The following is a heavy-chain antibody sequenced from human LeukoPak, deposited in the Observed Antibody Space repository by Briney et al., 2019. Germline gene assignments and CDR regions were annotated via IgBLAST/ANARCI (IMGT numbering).Heavy chain of an antibody. CDR2: ISGSGGST. D-gene: IGHD6-19*01. V-gene: IGHV3-23*01. J-gene: IGHJ4*02. Sequence: GGSLRLSCAASGFTFSSYAMSWVRQAPGKGLEWVSAISGSGGSTYYADSVKGRFTISRDNSKNTLYLQMNSLRAEDTAVYYCARASSGWYYFDYWGQGTLVTVSS. CDR1: GFTFSSYA. CDR3: ARASSGWYYFDY.